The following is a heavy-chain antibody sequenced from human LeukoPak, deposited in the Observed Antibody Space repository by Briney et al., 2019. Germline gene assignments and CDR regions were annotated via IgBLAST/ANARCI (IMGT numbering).Heavy chain of an antibody. D-gene: IGHD2-15*01. Sequence: ASETVSCQASGYSLTSYAINWVRQAPGQGFEWMGWINTYNGNTNYAQKLQGRVTRTADIATSTAYMELRSLRSDDTAVYHCARGGSRMVTYGSLDYWGQGSLVTVSS. CDR3: ARGGSRMVTYGSLDY. CDR2: INTYNGNT. J-gene: IGHJ4*02. CDR1: GYSLTSYA. V-gene: IGHV1-18*01.